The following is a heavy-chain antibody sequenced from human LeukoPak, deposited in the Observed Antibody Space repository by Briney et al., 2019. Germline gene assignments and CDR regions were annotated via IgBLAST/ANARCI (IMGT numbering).Heavy chain of an antibody. Sequence: SGTLSLTCAVSGGSISSSYWWSWVRQPPGKGLEWIGEVYHSGSTNYSPSLKSRVTLSVDKSKNQFSLWLSSVTAADTAMYYCARHPMYSKSSGYNLWGQGTLVTVSS. D-gene: IGHD3-22*01. CDR2: VYHSGST. CDR1: GGSISSSYW. V-gene: IGHV4-4*02. J-gene: IGHJ1*01. CDR3: ARHPMYSKSSGYNL.